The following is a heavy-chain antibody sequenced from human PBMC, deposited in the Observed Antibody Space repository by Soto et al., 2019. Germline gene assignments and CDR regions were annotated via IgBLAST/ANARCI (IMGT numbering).Heavy chain of an antibody. J-gene: IGHJ2*01. Sequence: LRLSCAASGFTFSSYDMHWVRQATGKGLEWVSAIGTAGDPYYPGSVKGRFTISRENAKNSLYLQMNSLRAGDTAVYYCARAAGSVVGPTKAWYFDLWGRGTLVTVSS. CDR1: GFTFSSYD. V-gene: IGHV3-13*05. D-gene: IGHD1-26*01. CDR2: IGTAGDP. CDR3: ARAAGSVVGPTKAWYFDL.